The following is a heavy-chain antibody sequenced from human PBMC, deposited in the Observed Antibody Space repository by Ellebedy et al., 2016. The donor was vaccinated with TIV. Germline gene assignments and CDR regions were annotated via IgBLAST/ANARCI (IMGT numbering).Heavy chain of an antibody. J-gene: IGHJ4*02. CDR2: ITPDGSKK. CDR1: AFSFSSQW. V-gene: IGHV3-7*01. CDR3: ASSHAG. Sequence: PGGSLRLSCAASAFSFSSQWMSWVRQAQGKVLEWVAEITPDGSKKYYVDSVKCRFTVSRDNPTNSLYLQMNSLTVEDTAVYYCASSHAGWGQGTLVTVSS.